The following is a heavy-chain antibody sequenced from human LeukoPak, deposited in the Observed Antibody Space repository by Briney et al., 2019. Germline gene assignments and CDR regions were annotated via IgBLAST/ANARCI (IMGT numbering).Heavy chain of an antibody. CDR3: ARDGSTADYYYYGMDV. D-gene: IGHD3-10*01. CDR1: GFTFSSYS. Sequence: GGSLRLSCAASGFTFSSYSMNWVRRAPGKELEWVSCISSSSSTIYYADSVKGRFTISRDNAKNSLYLQMNSLRAEDTAVYYCARDGSTADYYYYGMDVWGQGITVTVSS. V-gene: IGHV3-48*04. J-gene: IGHJ6*02. CDR2: ISSSSSTI.